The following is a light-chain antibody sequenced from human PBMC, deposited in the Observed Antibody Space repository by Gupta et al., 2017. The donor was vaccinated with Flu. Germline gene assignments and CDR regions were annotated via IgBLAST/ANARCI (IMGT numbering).Light chain of an antibody. CDR3: GSWDDSLNGPV. CDR2: SNS. CDR1: SSNIGNNP. V-gene: IGLV1-44*01. J-gene: IGLJ2*01. Sequence: QSVLTQPPSASGTPGQRVTISCSGNSSNIGNNPVNWYQQLPGMAPKLLIFSNSQRPSGVPDRFSGSKSDTAASLAISGLQSEDEADFYGGSWDDSLNGPVFGEGTKLTVL.